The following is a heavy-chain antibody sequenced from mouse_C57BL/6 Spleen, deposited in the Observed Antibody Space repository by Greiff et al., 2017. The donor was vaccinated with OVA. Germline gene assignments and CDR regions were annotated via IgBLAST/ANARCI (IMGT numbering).Heavy chain of an antibody. CDR1: GFTFSDYG. V-gene: IGHV5-17*01. Sequence: EVKVVESGGGLVKPGGSLKLSCAASGFTFSDYGMHWVRQAPEKGLEWVAYISSGSSTIYYADTVKGRFTISRDNAKNTLFLQMTSLRSEDTAMYYCARLGDLAYWGQGTLVTVSA. CDR3: ARLGDLAY. CDR2: ISSGSSTI. J-gene: IGHJ3*01.